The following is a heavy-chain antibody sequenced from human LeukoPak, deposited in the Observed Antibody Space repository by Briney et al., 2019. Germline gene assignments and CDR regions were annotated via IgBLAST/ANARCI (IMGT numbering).Heavy chain of an antibody. CDR1: GFTFSSYW. V-gene: IGHV3-74*01. Sequence: GGSLRLSCAASGFTFSSYWMPWVRQAPGKGLVWVSRIDSGGSTTDYADSVKGRFTISRDNAKNTLYLQMNTLRAEDTAVYYCATAGSYRFDYWGQGTLVTVSS. CDR2: IDSGGSTT. CDR3: ATAGSYRFDY. D-gene: IGHD1-26*01. J-gene: IGHJ4*02.